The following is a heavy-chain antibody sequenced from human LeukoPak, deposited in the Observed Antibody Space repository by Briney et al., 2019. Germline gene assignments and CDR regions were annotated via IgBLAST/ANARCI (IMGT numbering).Heavy chain of an antibody. Sequence: GGSLRLSCAASGFTFSSYAMHWVRQAPGKGLEWVAVISYDGSNKYYADSVKGRFTISRDNSKNTLYLQMNSLRAEGTAVYYCARDLPHYYGSGSYSNYYYYGMDVWGKGTTVTVSS. CDR1: GFTFSSYA. J-gene: IGHJ6*04. CDR3: ARDLPHYYGSGSYSNYYYYGMDV. V-gene: IGHV3-30*04. CDR2: ISYDGSNK. D-gene: IGHD3-10*01.